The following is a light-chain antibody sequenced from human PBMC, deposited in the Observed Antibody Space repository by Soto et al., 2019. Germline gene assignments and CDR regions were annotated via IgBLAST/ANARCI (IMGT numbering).Light chain of an antibody. CDR1: SSDVGGYNY. CDR3: SSYTSSSTLYVV. V-gene: IGLV2-14*01. Sequence: QSALTQPASVSGSPGQSITISCTGTSSDVGGYNYVSWYQQHPGKAPKLMIYDVSNRPSGVSNRFCGSKSGNTASLTISGLQAEDEADYYCSSYTSSSTLYVVFGGGTQLTVL. CDR2: DVS. J-gene: IGLJ2*01.